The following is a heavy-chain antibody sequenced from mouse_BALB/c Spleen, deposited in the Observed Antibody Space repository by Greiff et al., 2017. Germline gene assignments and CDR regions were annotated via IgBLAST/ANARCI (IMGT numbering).Heavy chain of an antibody. CDR2: INPYNDGT. Sequence: EVKLMESGPELVKPGASVKMSCKASGYTFTSYVMHWVKQKPGQGLEWIGYINPYNDGTKYNEKFKGKATLTSDKSSSTAYMELSSLTSEDSAVYYCARVGYFYAMDYWGQGTSVTVSS. CDR1: GYTFTSYV. D-gene: IGHD2-3*01. CDR3: ARVGYFYAMDY. J-gene: IGHJ4*01. V-gene: IGHV1-14*01.